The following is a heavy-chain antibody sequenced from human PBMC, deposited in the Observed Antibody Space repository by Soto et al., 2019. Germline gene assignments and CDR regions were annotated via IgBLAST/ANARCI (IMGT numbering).Heavy chain of an antibody. CDR2: IYSSGNA. CDR3: AKGRGFYSDNYFDP. Sequence: QVQLLESGPGLVKPSETLSLTCSVSLDSISNSYWTWIRQPAGKGLEWIGHIYSSGNANYNPSLKSRVTMSLDTSKNQFSLSLKSVTAADTAIYYCAKGRGFYSDNYFDPWGQGTQVTVSX. V-gene: IGHV4-4*07. J-gene: IGHJ5*02. CDR1: LDSISNSY. D-gene: IGHD3-22*01.